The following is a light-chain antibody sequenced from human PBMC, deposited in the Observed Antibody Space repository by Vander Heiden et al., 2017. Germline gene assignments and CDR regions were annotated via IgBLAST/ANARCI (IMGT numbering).Light chain of an antibody. CDR2: KET. CDR1: ALAKQF. CDR3: QSTDSSGFCV. J-gene: IGLJ1*01. V-gene: IGLV3-25*03. Sequence: SYELTQPPSVSVSPGQTARIPCSGDALAKQFAYGDRQKPGQAPVMIIYKETERTSGTPERFSGSRSGTTVTVTIGGGKEEDEADYYGQSTDSSGFCVFGTGTKVTVL.